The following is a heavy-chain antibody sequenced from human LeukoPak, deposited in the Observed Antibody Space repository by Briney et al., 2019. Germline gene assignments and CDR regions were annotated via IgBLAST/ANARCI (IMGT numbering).Heavy chain of an antibody. J-gene: IGHJ6*02. CDR1: GYTFTSYY. CDR2: INPSGGST. CDR3: ARASYSSGWADGMDV. Sequence: ASVKVSCKASGYTFTSYYMHWVRQAPGQGLEWMGIINPSGGSTSYAQKFQGRVTMTRDTSTSTVYMELSSLRSEDTAVYYCARASYSSGWADGMDVWGQGTTVTVSS. V-gene: IGHV1-46*01. D-gene: IGHD6-19*01.